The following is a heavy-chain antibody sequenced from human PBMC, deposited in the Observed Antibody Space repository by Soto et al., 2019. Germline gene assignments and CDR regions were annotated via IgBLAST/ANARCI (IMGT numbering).Heavy chain of an antibody. J-gene: IGHJ6*02. CDR2: IIPIFGTA. Sequence: GASVKVSCKASGGTFSSYAISWVRQAPGQGLEWMGGIIPIFGTANYAQKFQGRVTITADESTSTAYMELSSLRSEDTAVYYCARAMGGLLTSTHYYYYYGMDVWGQGTTVTVSS. V-gene: IGHV1-69*13. D-gene: IGHD2-15*01. CDR1: GGTFSSYA. CDR3: ARAMGGLLTSTHYYYYYGMDV.